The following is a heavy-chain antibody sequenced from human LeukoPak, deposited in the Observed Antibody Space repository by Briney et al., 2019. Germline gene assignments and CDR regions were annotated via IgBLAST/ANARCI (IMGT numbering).Heavy chain of an antibody. CDR1: GYTFTSYG. CDR3: ARGPYYHFWSGYFLRGENPPFDY. J-gene: IGHJ4*02. V-gene: IGHV1-18*01. Sequence: GASVKVSCKASGYTFTSYGISWVRQAPGQGLEWMGWISAYNGNTNYAQKLQGRVTMTTDTSTSTAYMELRSLRSDDTAVYYCARGPYYHFWSGYFLRGENPPFDYWGQGTLVTVSS. D-gene: IGHD3-3*01. CDR2: ISAYNGNT.